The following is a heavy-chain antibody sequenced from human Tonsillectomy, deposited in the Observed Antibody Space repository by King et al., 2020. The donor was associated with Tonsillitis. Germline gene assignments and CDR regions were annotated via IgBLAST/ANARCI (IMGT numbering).Heavy chain of an antibody. CDR2: ITSGGTYI. CDR3: VRTNLERHPTFASSYNYYGLDV. D-gene: IGHD1-1*01. Sequence: VQLVESGGGLVKPGGALRLSCAASEFTFSDYSMNWVRQAPGKGLEWVSTITSGGTYIYYTDSVRGRFTISRDNAKSSLYLQMDSLRAEDTAGYYCVRTNLERHPTFASSYNYYGLDVWGQGTTVTVS. J-gene: IGHJ6*02. CDR1: EFTFSDYS. V-gene: IGHV3-21*04.